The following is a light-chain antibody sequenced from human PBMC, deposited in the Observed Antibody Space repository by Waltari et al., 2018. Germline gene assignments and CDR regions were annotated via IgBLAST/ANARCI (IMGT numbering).Light chain of an antibody. Sequence: TVMPQSPPPLSVSPGERAPPPCRPSQSVSSILPWYHQIPGQAPTLLIYRASTRATGITAMFSSSGSRRDVTLITINVQSEDSAVYSCQHYHKQPRCFGEGTKVEIK. V-gene: IGKV3-15*01. J-gene: IGKJ4*01. CDR2: RAS. CDR3: QHYHKQPRC. CDR1: QSVSSI.